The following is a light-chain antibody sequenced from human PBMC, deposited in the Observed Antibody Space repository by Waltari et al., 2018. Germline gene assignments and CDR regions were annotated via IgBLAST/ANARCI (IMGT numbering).Light chain of an antibody. CDR3: DQYFYWPYT. CDR1: QSVASK. CDR2: GVS. V-gene: IGKV3-15*01. J-gene: IGKJ2*01. Sequence: ETVMTQSPATLSVSPGDRVTLSCRASQSVASKVSWYQQKPGQVPSLLLYGVSTRATGVPARFSGSGSGTEFTLSISSLQSEDFAVYFCDQYFYWPYTFGQGTKLELK.